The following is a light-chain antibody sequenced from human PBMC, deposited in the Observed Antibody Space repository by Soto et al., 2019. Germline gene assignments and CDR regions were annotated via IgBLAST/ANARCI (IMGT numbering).Light chain of an antibody. CDR1: NSDIGGYYY. CDR2: QVT. Sequence: QSALTQPTSVSGSPGQSITISCTGTNSDIGGYYYVSWYQHHPGKAPKLIIYQVTNRPSGVSNRFSGSKSGNTASLTISGLQAEDEADYYCTSYSSSNTFYVFGAGTKLTVL. J-gene: IGLJ1*01. V-gene: IGLV2-14*01. CDR3: TSYSSSNTFYV.